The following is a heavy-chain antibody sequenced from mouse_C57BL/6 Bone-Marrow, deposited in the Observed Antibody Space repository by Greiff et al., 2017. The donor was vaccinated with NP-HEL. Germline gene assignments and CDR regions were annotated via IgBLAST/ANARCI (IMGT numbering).Heavy chain of an antibody. CDR1: GFTFSNYW. Sequence: DVKLVESGGGLVQPGGSMKLSCVASGFTFSNYWMNWVRQSPEKGLEWVAQIRLKSDNYATHYAESVKGRFTISRDDSKSSVYLQMNNLRAEDTGIYYCTEYYYYGSSYPYYAMDYWGQGTSVTVSS. CDR2: IRLKSDNYAT. J-gene: IGHJ4*01. V-gene: IGHV6-3*01. D-gene: IGHD1-1*01. CDR3: TEYYYYGSSYPYYAMDY.